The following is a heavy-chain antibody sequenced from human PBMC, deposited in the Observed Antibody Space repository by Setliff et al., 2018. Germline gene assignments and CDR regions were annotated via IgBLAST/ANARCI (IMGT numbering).Heavy chain of an antibody. D-gene: IGHD5-18*01. CDR3: ARAVGAAMVTWYFDY. Sequence: ASVKVSCKASGYTFTSYGISWVRQAPGQALEWMGWITPFNGNTNYAQKFQGRVTITTDESTSTAYMELSSLRSEDTAVYYCARAVGAAMVTWYFDYWGQGTLVTVSS. J-gene: IGHJ4*02. V-gene: IGHV1-18*01. CDR1: GYTFTSYG. CDR2: ITPFNGNT.